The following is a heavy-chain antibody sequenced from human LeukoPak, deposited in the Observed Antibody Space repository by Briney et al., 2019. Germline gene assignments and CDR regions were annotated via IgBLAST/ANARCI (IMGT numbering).Heavy chain of an antibody. Sequence: PGGSLRLSCAASGFSFSSSWMHWVRQAPGKGLVWVSRINSDGSTTNYADSVKGRFTISRDNAKNTLYLQMNSLRAEDTAVYYCAKSRGLLPSYFDYWGQGTLVTVSS. CDR2: INSDGSTT. J-gene: IGHJ4*02. D-gene: IGHD2-15*01. CDR1: GFSFSSSW. CDR3: AKSRGLLPSYFDY. V-gene: IGHV3-74*01.